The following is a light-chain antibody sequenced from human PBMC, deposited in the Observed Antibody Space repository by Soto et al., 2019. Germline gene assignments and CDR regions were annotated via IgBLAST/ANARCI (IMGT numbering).Light chain of an antibody. J-gene: IGKJ1*01. Sequence: ELVLTQAPGTLSLSPGESATVSCRASQTISRNYLVWYQKKPGQAPRLLIYGASTRATGIPDRFTGSGSGTDFTLTITRVEPEDFAVYYCQQYGGPVPWTFGQGTKVDIK. V-gene: IGKV3-20*01. CDR1: QTISRNY. CDR2: GAS. CDR3: QQYGGPVPWT.